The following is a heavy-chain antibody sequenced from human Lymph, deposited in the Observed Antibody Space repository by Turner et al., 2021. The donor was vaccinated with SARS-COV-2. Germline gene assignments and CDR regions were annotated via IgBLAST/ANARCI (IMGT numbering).Heavy chain of an antibody. CDR2: IKQDGSEK. Sequence: EVQLVESGGGLVQPGGSLRLSCAASGFTFRTYWMSWVRQAPGKGLEWVANIKQDGSEKYYVDSVKGRFTISRDNAKNSLYLQMNSLRAEDTAVYYCARLSMGDWHFDLWGRGTLVTVSS. CDR3: ARLSMGDWHFDL. V-gene: IGHV3-7*01. CDR1: GFTFRTYW. J-gene: IGHJ2*01. D-gene: IGHD1-26*01.